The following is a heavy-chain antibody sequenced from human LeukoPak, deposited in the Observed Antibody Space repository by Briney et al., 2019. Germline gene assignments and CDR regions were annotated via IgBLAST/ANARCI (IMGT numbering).Heavy chain of an antibody. CDR3: ARVMGSSGWYSSAKGQENWFDP. V-gene: IGHV1-69*13. Sequence: SVKVSCKASGGTFSSYAISWVRQAPGQGLEWMGGIIPIFGTANYAQKFQGRVTITADESTSTAYMELSSLRSDDTAVYYCARVMGSSGWYSSAKGQENWFDPWGQGTLVTVSS. D-gene: IGHD6-19*01. J-gene: IGHJ5*02. CDR1: GGTFSSYA. CDR2: IIPIFGTA.